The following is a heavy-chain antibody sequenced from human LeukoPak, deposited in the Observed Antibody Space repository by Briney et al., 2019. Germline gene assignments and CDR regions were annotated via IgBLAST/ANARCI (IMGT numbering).Heavy chain of an antibody. J-gene: IGHJ4*02. Sequence: QPGGSLRLSCAASGXTVSSKYMSWVRQAPGKGLEWVSVIYSGGSTYYADSVKGRFTISRDNSKKTVYLQMNSLRGEDTAVYYCAREGGSSSFDYWGQGTLVTVSS. D-gene: IGHD6-6*01. CDR2: IYSGGST. CDR3: AREGGSSSFDY. CDR1: GXTVSSKY. V-gene: IGHV3-66*01.